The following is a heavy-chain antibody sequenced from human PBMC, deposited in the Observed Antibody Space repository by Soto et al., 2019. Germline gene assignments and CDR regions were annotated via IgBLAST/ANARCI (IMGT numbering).Heavy chain of an antibody. CDR1: GFTFSGYW. D-gene: IGHD3-3*01. J-gene: IGHJ5*02. V-gene: IGHV3-74*01. CDR3: ARDPYYDFWSGSTPSWFDP. CDR2: INNDGSST. Sequence: GGSLRLSCAASGFTFSGYWMHWVRQAPGKGLVWVSRINNDGSSTNYADSMKGRFAISRDNAKNMLYLQMNSLRVEDTAVYYCARDPYYDFWSGSTPSWFDPWGQGTLVTVSS.